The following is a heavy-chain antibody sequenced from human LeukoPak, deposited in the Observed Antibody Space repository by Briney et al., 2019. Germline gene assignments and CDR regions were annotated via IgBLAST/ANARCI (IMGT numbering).Heavy chain of an antibody. CDR3: ARSPYYYGSGSYFDY. Sequence: KASETLSLTCTVSGGSIRSYFWSWIRQPPGKGLQWIGYIYYTGSTSYDPSLKSRVTISLDTSKNQFSLKLSSVTAADTAVHYCARSPYYYGSGSYFDYWGQGTLVTVSS. J-gene: IGHJ4*02. V-gene: IGHV4-59*01. CDR1: GGSIRSYF. CDR2: IYYTGST. D-gene: IGHD3-10*01.